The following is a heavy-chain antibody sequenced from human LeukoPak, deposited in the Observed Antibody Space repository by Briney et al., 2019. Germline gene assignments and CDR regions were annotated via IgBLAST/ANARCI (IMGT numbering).Heavy chain of an antibody. CDR1: GFTFSSYS. D-gene: IGHD3-16*01. CDR2: ISSSSSYI. V-gene: IGHV3-21*04. J-gene: IGHJ3*02. CDR3: AKDLGHSPPGAFDI. Sequence: GGSLRLSCAASGFTFSSYSMNWVRQAPGKGLEWVSSISSSSSYIYYADSVKGRFTISRDNSKNTLYLQMNSLRAEDTAVYYCAKDLGHSPPGAFDIWGQGTMVTVSS.